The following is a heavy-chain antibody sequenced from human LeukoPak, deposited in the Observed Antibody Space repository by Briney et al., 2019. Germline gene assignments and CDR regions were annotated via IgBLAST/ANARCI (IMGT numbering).Heavy chain of an antibody. CDR3: ARIEGSTFDY. J-gene: IGHJ4*02. V-gene: IGHV5-51*01. CDR2: IYPGDSES. Sequence: AGESLKISCKGSGYTFTSYWIGWVRQMPGKGLEWMGIIYPGDSESKYNPSLQGQVTISADKSISTAYLQWCSLKASDTAIYYCARIEGSTFDYWGQGTLVTVSS. CDR1: GYTFTSYW.